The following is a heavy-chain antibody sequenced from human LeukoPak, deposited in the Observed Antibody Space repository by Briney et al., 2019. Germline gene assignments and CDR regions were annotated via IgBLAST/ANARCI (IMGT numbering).Heavy chain of an antibody. Sequence: SETLSLTCTVSGGSISSGGYYWSWIRQPPGKGLEWIGYIYYSGSTNYNPSLKSRVTISVDTSKNQFSLKLSSVTAADTAVYYCATKRALRFLEWFYFDYWGQGTLVTVSS. D-gene: IGHD3-3*01. J-gene: IGHJ4*02. V-gene: IGHV4-61*08. CDR1: GGSISSGGYY. CDR2: IYYSGST. CDR3: ATKRALRFLEWFYFDY.